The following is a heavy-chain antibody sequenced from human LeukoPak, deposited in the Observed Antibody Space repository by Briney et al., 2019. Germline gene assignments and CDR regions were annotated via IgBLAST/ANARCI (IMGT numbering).Heavy chain of an antibody. J-gene: IGHJ6*02. CDR1: GNSISNYA. D-gene: IGHD3-16*01. CDR2: IIPIFGTA. CDR3: TTRACHAGGCSSSFYYYYGLHF. V-gene: IGHV1-69*13. Sequence: EASVTVSCKASGNSISNYAVSWVRQAPGQGFEWMGGIIPIFGTADYAQKFQGRVKITADQSTSTTYMALSSLKSEDTATYYCTTRACHAGGCSSSFYYYYGLHFWGQGTTVSVSS.